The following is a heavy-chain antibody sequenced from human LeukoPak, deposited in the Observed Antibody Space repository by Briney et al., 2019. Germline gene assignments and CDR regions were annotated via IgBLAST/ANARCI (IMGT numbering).Heavy chain of an antibody. CDR2: INPNSGGT. J-gene: IGHJ4*02. V-gene: IGHV1-2*02. Sequence: GPVKVSCKASGYTFTGYYMHWVRQAPGQGLEWMGWINPNSGGTNYAQKFQGRVTMTRDTSISTAYMELSRLRSDDTAVYYCARDLSSSGWNPSYWGQGTLVTVSS. CDR3: ARDLSSSGWNPSY. D-gene: IGHD6-19*01. CDR1: GYTFTGYY.